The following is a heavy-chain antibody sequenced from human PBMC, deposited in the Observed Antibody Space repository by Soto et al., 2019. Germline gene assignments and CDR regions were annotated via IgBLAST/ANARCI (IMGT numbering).Heavy chain of an antibody. CDR2: IYHSGST. Sequence: SETLSLTCAVAGYSISSGYYWGWIRQPPGKGLEWIGSIYHSGSTYYNPSLKSRVTISVDTSKNQFSLKLSSVTAADTAVYYCVSGGSRTIVPEGYYFDYWGQGTLVAVSS. V-gene: IGHV4-38-2*01. CDR1: GYSISSGYY. D-gene: IGHD2-2*01. J-gene: IGHJ4*02. CDR3: VSGGSRTIVPEGYYFDY.